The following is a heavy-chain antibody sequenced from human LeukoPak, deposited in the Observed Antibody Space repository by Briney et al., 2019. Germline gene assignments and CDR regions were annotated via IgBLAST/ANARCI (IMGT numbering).Heavy chain of an antibody. Sequence: KPSETLSLTCTVSGGSISSYYWSWIRQPPGKGLEWIGYIYSSGSTNYNPSLKSRVTISVDTSKNQFSLKLSSVTAADTAVYYCAGGPTKYYFDYWGQGTLVTVSS. J-gene: IGHJ4*02. CDR3: AGGPTKYYFDY. CDR2: IYSSGST. CDR1: GGSISSYY. V-gene: IGHV4-59*01. D-gene: IGHD2-8*01.